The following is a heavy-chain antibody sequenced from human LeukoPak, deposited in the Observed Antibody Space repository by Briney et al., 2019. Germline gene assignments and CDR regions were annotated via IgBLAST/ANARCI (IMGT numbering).Heavy chain of an antibody. CDR1: GGSISSYY. D-gene: IGHD1-26*01. CDR2: IYYSGST. J-gene: IGHJ3*02. V-gene: IGHV4-59*01. CDR3: ARIPRGLDAFDI. Sequence: SETLSLTCTVSGGSISSYYWSWIRQPPGKGLEWIGYIYYSGSTNYNPSLKSRATISVDTSKNQFSLKLSSVTAADTAVYYCARIPRGLDAFDIWGQGTMDTVSS.